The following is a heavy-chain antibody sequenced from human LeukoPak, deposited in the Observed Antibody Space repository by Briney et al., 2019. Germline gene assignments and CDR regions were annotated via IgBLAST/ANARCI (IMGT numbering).Heavy chain of an antibody. D-gene: IGHD3-22*01. Sequence: SETLSLTCTVSGGSISSGGYYWSWIRQPPGKGLEWIGYIYHSGSTYYNPSLKSRVTISVDTSKNQFSLKLSSVTAADTAVYYCASGRGPKVVITTAFDYWGQGTLVTVSS. CDR2: IYHSGST. V-gene: IGHV4-30-2*01. J-gene: IGHJ4*02. CDR3: ASGRGPKVVITTAFDY. CDR1: GGSISSGGYY.